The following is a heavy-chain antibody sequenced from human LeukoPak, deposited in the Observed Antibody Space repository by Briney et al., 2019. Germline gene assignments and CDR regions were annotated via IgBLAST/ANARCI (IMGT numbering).Heavy chain of an antibody. Sequence: PGGSLRLSCAASGFTFSNYGMHWVRQAPGKGLEWVAIISYDGSNKYFADSVKGRFTISRDNSKNTLYLQMNSLRAEDTAVYYCARDRGIVGTTGYYYMDVWGKGTTVTVSS. CDR3: ARDRGIVGTTGYYYMDV. J-gene: IGHJ6*03. CDR2: ISYDGSNK. CDR1: GFTFSNYG. D-gene: IGHD1-26*01. V-gene: IGHV3-30*03.